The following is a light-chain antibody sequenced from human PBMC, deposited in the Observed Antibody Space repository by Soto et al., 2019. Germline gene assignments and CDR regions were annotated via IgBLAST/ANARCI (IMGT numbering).Light chain of an antibody. V-gene: IGKV3-20*01. CDR3: QQYGGSPAT. CDR1: QSVSSSY. Sequence: EIVLTQSPGTLSLSPGERATLSCRASQSVSSSYLAWYQQKPGQAPRLLIYGASSRATGIPDRFSGSGSGTDFTLTISRLEPEDFAVYYCQQYGGSPATFGQGTKV. CDR2: GAS. J-gene: IGKJ1*01.